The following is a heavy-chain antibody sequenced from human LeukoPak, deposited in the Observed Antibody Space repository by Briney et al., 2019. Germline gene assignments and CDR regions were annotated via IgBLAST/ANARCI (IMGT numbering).Heavy chain of an antibody. CDR1: GFTFSSYS. D-gene: IGHD6-13*01. CDR2: ISSSSSYI. Sequence: PGGSLRLSCAASGFTFSSYSMNWVRQAPGKGLEWVSSISSSSSYIYYADSVKGRFTISRDNAKNSLYLQMNSLRAEDTALYYCAKDISWGFGQQPFDYWGQGTLVTVSS. CDR3: AKDISWGFGQQPFDY. J-gene: IGHJ4*02. V-gene: IGHV3-21*04.